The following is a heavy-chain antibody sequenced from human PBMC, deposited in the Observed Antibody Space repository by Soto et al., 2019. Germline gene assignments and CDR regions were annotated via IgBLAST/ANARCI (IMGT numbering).Heavy chain of an antibody. V-gene: IGHV4-30-2*01. CDR1: GGSISRGGYS. J-gene: IGHJ4*02. CDR3: AGGIAARPVGY. CDR2: IYHSGST. D-gene: IGHD6-25*01. Sequence: QLQLQESGSGLVKPSQNLSLTCAVSGGSISRGGYSWSWIRQPPGKGLEWIGYIYHSGSTYYNPSLKSRVTISVDRSKNQFALKLSSVTAADTAVYYFAGGIAARPVGYWGQGTLVTVSS.